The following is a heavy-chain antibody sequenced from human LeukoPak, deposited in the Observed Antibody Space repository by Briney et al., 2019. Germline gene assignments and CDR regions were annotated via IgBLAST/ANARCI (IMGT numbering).Heavy chain of an antibody. CDR2: ISSSSSYI. CDR3: AKDPTTYYDSSGYGRYNWFDP. J-gene: IGHJ5*02. Sequence: PGGSLRLSCAASGFTFSSYSMNWVRQAPGKGLEWVSSISSSSSYIYYADSVKGRFTISRDNSKNTQYLQMNSLRAEDTAVYYCAKDPTTYYDSSGYGRYNWFDPWGQGTLVTVSS. CDR1: GFTFSSYS. V-gene: IGHV3-21*04. D-gene: IGHD3-22*01.